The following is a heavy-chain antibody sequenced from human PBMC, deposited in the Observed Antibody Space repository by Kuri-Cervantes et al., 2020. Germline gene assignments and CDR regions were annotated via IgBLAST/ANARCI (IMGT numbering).Heavy chain of an antibody. Sequence: GGSLRLSCAASGFTFSRYSMSWVRQAPGKGLEWVSVIYSGGSTYYADSVKGRFTISRDNSKNTLYLQMNSLRAEDTAVYYCARGVTGTDNFDYWGQGTLVTVSS. CDR2: IYSGGST. V-gene: IGHV3-66*01. J-gene: IGHJ4*02. D-gene: IGHD1-7*01. CDR3: ARGVTGTDNFDY. CDR1: GFTFSRYS.